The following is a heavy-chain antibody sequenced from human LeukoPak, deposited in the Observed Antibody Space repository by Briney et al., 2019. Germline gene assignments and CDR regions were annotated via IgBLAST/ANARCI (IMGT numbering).Heavy chain of an antibody. CDR3: ARDGLGSAFDY. D-gene: IGHD3/OR15-3a*01. Sequence: PGGSLRLSCAASGFTFSSYWMSWVRQAPGKGLEWVANIKQDGSETYYVDSVKGRFTISRDNAKNSLYLQMNSLRAEDTAVYYCARDGLGSAFDYWGQGTLVTVSS. V-gene: IGHV3-7*01. J-gene: IGHJ4*02. CDR2: IKQDGSET. CDR1: GFTFSSYW.